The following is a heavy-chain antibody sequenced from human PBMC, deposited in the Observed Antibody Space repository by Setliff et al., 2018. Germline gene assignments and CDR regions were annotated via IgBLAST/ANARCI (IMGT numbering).Heavy chain of an antibody. V-gene: IGHV3-9*03. CDR1: GFTFDDYA. CDR2: ISWNSGSI. Sequence: GGSLRLSCAASGFTFDDYAMHWVRQAPGKGLEWVSGISWNSGSIGYADSVKGRFTISRDNTKNSLFLQMNSLRAEYMALYYCARDSAYSSKTSGMDVWGQGTTVTVSS. D-gene: IGHD6-13*01. J-gene: IGHJ6*02. CDR3: ARDSAYSSKTSGMDV.